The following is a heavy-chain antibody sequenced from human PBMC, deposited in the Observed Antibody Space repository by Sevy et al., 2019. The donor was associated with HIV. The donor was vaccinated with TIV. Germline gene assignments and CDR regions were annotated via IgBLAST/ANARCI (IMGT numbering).Heavy chain of an antibody. V-gene: IGHV4-38-2*01. J-gene: IGHJ6*03. Sequence: SETLSLTCAVSGYSISSGYYWGWIRQPPGKGLEWIGSIYHSGSTYYNPSLKSRVTISVDTSKNPFSLKLSSVTAADTAVYYCARVGGYCSSTSCYIISAYYYYYMDVWGKGTTVTVSS. CDR3: ARVGGYCSSTSCYIISAYYYYYMDV. D-gene: IGHD2-2*02. CDR2: IYHSGST. CDR1: GYSISSGYY.